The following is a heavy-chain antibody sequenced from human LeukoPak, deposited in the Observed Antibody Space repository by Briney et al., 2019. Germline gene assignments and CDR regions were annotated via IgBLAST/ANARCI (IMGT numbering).Heavy chain of an antibody. CDR2: ISACNGNT. D-gene: IGHD3-3*01. CDR1: GYTFTSYG. CDR3: ARVKYDFWSGYYMSA. Sequence: ASVKVSCKASGYTFTSYGISWVRQAPGQGLEWMGWISACNGNTNYAQKLQGRVTMTTDTSTSTAYMELRSLRSDDTAVYYCARVKYDFWSGYYMSAWGQGTLVTVSS. J-gene: IGHJ5*02. V-gene: IGHV1-18*01.